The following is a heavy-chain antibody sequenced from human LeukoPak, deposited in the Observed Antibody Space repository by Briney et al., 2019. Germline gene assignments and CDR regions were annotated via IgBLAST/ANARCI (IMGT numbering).Heavy chain of an antibody. J-gene: IGHJ5*02. CDR1: GFIFSTYS. V-gene: IGHV3-48*02. CDR3: VRRQGYVGSLLDT. Sequence: GGSLRLSCAASGFIFSTYSMTWVRQAPGKGLEWVSYISSSSSAIYYADSVRGRFTVSRDNAKNFLYLQMKSLRDEDTAVYYCVRRQGYVGSLLDTWGQGTLVTVSS. D-gene: IGHD1-26*01. CDR2: ISSSSSAI.